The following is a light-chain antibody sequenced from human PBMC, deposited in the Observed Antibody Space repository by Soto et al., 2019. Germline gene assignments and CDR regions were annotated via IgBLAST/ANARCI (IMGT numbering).Light chain of an antibody. V-gene: IGLV1-40*01. CDR1: SSNIGAGYD. Sequence: QPVLAQPPSVSGAPGQRVTVSCTGGSSNIGAGYDVHWYQQLPGTAPKLLIYGNTNRPSGVPDRFSGSKSGTSASLAITGLQAEDEAHYYCQSYDSSRSHVVFGGGTKLTVL. CDR3: QSYDSSRSHVV. J-gene: IGLJ2*01. CDR2: GNT.